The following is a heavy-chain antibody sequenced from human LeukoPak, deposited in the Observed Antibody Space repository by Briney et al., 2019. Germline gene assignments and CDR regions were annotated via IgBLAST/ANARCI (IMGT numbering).Heavy chain of an antibody. Sequence: SETLSLTCSVSGGSISTYYWSWIRQPPGKGLEWIGYIYYSGTTNYNPSLQSRVTISVATSKNQFSLKLSSVTAADTALYYCARDRASAGGFDYWGQGTLVTVSS. J-gene: IGHJ4*02. D-gene: IGHD2-15*01. CDR1: GGSISTYY. V-gene: IGHV4-59*01. CDR3: ARDRASAGGFDY. CDR2: IYYSGTT.